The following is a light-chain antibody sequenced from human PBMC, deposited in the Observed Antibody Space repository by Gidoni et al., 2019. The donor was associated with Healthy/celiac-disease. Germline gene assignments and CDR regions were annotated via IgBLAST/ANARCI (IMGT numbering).Light chain of an antibody. V-gene: IGKV1-17*01. Sequence: DIHMTQSPSSLSASVGDRVTITCRASQGIRKDLGWYQQKPGKAPKRLIYAASSLQSGVPSRFSGSGSGTEFTRTISSLQPEDFATDYCLQHNSYPRLTCGGGTKVEIK. J-gene: IGKJ4*01. CDR2: AAS. CDR3: LQHNSYPRLT. CDR1: QGIRKD.